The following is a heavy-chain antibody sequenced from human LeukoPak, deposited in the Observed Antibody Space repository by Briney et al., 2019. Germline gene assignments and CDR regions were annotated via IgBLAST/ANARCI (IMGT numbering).Heavy chain of an antibody. V-gene: IGHV4-59*08. CDR2: IFYNGDT. J-gene: IGHJ4*02. Sequence: SETLSLTCTVSGVSMSSYYWSWIRQPPGKGLEWIGNIFYNGDTYYNPSLKSRLTISIDTSNNHFSLRLNSVAAADPAMYFCARGWSTSWSFHFDFWGQGSLVTVSS. D-gene: IGHD2-2*01. CDR3: ARGWSTSWSFHFDF. CDR1: GVSMSSYY.